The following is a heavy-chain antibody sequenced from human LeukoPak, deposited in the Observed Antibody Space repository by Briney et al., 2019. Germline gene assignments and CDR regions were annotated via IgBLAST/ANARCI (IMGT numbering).Heavy chain of an antibody. CDR2: IYTSGIT. V-gene: IGHV4-4*07. J-gene: IGHJ4*02. CDR1: GGSISSYY. Sequence: SETLSLTCTVSGGSISSYYWSWIRQPAGKGLEWIGRIYTSGITNYNPSLRSRVTMSLDTSKKQFSLKLRSVTAADTAVYYCARDSGYYGSGTYLNYWGQGTLVTVSS. D-gene: IGHD3-10*01. CDR3: ARDSGYYGSGTYLNY.